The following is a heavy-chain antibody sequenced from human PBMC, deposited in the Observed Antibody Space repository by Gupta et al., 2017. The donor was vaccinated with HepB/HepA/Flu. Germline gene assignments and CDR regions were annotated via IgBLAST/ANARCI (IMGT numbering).Heavy chain of an antibody. CDR3: ARDGASGRSSSCQYYFDP. V-gene: IGHV1-18*01. CDR2: ISVYNGNT. D-gene: IGHD2-2*01. CDR1: GYTFTNFG. Sequence: QVHLVQSGGEVKKPGASAKVSCKASGYTFTNFGINWVRQAPGQGLEWMGWISVYNGNTNYAQNFRGRLTMTTDTSTRTAYMELGSLRSDETAVYYCARDGASGRSSSCQYYFDPWGQGTLVTVSS. J-gene: IGHJ5*02.